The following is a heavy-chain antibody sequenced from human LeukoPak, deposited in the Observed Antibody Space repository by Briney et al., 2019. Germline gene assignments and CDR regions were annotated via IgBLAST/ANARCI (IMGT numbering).Heavy chain of an antibody. V-gene: IGHV3-30*02. D-gene: IGHD6-13*01. Sequence: GGSLRLSCAASGFTFSSYGMHWVRQAPGRGLEWVAFIRFDGTNKYSADSVKGRFTISRDNSKDTLYLQMNSLRAEDTAVYYCAKGTTRAGRWIEDFDYWGQGTLVTVSS. CDR1: GFTFSSYG. J-gene: IGHJ4*02. CDR3: AKGTTRAGRWIEDFDY. CDR2: IRFDGTNK.